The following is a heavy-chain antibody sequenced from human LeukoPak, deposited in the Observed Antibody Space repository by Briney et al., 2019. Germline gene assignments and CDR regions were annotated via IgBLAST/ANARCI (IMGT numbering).Heavy chain of an antibody. V-gene: IGHV1-2*02. CDR1: GYTFTDDYY. J-gene: IGHJ5*02. CDR2: IIPNSGGT. D-gene: IGHD2-15*01. CDR3: ARVFGYCSGGRCYNKCFDP. Sequence: ASVKVSCKASGYTFTDDYYIHWVRQAPGQGLEWMGWIIPNSGGTNYAQKFQGRVTMTRDTSVTTAYMELSGQTSDDTAVYYCARVFGYCSGGRCYNKCFDPWGQGTLVTVSS.